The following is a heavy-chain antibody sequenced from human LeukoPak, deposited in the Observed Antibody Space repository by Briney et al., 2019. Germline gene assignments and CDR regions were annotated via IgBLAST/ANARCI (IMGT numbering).Heavy chain of an antibody. CDR1: GFTFSSYW. CDR2: IKQDGSEK. J-gene: IGHJ4*02. Sequence: GGSLRLSCAASGFTFSSYWMSWVRQAPGKGLEWVANIKQDGSEKYYVDSVKGRFTISRDNAKNSLYLQMNSLRAEDTAVYYCARGRWFGESALLFDYWGQGTLVTVSS. V-gene: IGHV3-7*01. D-gene: IGHD3-10*01. CDR3: ARGRWFGESALLFDY.